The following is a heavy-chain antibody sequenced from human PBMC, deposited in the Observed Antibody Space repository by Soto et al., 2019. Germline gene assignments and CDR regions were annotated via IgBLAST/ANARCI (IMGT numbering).Heavy chain of an antibody. CDR2: IIPIFGTA. Sequence: SVKVPCKASGGTFISLAISRVRQAPGQGLEWMGGIIPIFGTANYAQKFQGRVTITADESTSTAYMELSSLRSEDTAVYYCARVVTATDHWFDPWGQGTLVTVSS. CDR3: ARVVTATDHWFDP. CDR1: GGTFISLA. V-gene: IGHV1-69*13. D-gene: IGHD2-21*02. J-gene: IGHJ5*02.